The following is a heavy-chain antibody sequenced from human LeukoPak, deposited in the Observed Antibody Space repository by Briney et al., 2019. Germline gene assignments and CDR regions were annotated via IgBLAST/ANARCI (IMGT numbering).Heavy chain of an antibody. D-gene: IGHD6-13*01. CDR3: AREGDSSSTFDY. CDR1: GGTFSSYA. V-gene: IGHV1-69*06. CDR2: IIPIFGTA. Sequence: SVKVSCKASGGTFSSYAISWVRLAPGQGLEWMGGIIPIFGTANYAQKFQGRVTITADKSTSTAYMELSSLRSEDTAVYYCAREGDSSSTFDYWGQGTLVTVSS. J-gene: IGHJ4*02.